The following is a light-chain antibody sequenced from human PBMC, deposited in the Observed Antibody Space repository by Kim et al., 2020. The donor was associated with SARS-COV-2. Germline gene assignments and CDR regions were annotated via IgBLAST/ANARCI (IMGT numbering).Light chain of an antibody. CDR3: NSRDSNDNVV. Sequence: SSELTQDPAVSVALGQTVRITCQGDSLRSYYATWYQQKPGQAPILVIYGTNNLPSGIPDRFSGSSAGNTASLTITGTQAGDEADYYCNSRDSNDNVVFGGGTQLTVL. CDR2: GTN. J-gene: IGLJ2*01. CDR1: SLRSYY. V-gene: IGLV3-19*01.